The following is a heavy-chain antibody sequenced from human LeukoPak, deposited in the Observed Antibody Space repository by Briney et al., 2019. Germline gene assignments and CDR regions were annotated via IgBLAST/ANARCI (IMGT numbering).Heavy chain of an antibody. Sequence: GGSLRPSCAASGFIFSNYGMSWVRQAPGKGLEWVANIKKDGSEKYYVDSVKGRFTISRDNAKTSVYLQMNSLRAEDTAVYYCARHLSGVTGYTYGRGIDYWGQGTLVTVSS. CDR1: GFIFSNYG. V-gene: IGHV3-7*01. CDR3: ARHLSGVTGYTYGRGIDY. CDR2: IKKDGSEK. D-gene: IGHD5-18*01. J-gene: IGHJ4*02.